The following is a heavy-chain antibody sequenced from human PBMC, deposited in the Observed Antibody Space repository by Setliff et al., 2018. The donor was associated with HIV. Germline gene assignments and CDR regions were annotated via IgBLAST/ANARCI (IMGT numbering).Heavy chain of an antibody. Sequence: SCAASGFTFSAHGMHWVRQAPGKGLEWVTFINYDDNYEYYADSVKGRFTISRDNAKNSLFLQMNSLRAEDTAVYYCARDLDYYFDYWGQGTLVTVSS. J-gene: IGHJ4*02. CDR1: GFTFSAHG. V-gene: IGHV3-33*01. CDR3: ARDLDYYFDY. CDR2: INYDDNYE. D-gene: IGHD1-1*01.